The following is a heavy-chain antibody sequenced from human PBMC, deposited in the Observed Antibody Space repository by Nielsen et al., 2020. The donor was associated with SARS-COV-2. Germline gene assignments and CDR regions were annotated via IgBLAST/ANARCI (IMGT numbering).Heavy chain of an antibody. CDR2: ISWNSGSI. V-gene: IGHV3-9*01. Sequence: SLKISCAASRFTFDDYAMHWVRQAPGKGLEWVSGISWNSGSIGYADSVKGRFTISRDNAKNSLYLQMNSLRAEDTALYYCAKVGVATMVYWGQGTLVTVSS. CDR1: RFTFDDYA. J-gene: IGHJ4*02. CDR3: AKVGVATMVY. D-gene: IGHD5-12*01.